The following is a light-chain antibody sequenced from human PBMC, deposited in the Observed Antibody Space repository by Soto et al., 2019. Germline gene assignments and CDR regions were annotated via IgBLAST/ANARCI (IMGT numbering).Light chain of an antibody. CDR1: QSVGRN. Sequence: EIVMTQSPVALSVSPGERAALSCRASQSVGRNFAWYQQRPGQAPRVLIYGTSTRATGVPARFSGSGSGTDFTLTISSLQSEEFAVYYCRQYNNWPYTFGQGTRLEIK. CDR3: RQYNNWPYT. V-gene: IGKV3-15*01. CDR2: GTS. J-gene: IGKJ2*01.